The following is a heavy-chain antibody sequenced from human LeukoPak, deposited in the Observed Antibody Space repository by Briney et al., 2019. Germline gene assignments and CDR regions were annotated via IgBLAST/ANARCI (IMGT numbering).Heavy chain of an antibody. Sequence: GGSLRLSCAASGFTFSDYYMSWIRQAPGKGLEWVTYISSNGRTIYYADSVKGRFTISRDNPKHTLHLQMNSLRAQHTAVYYCARDTGYGDYGEWLGPWGQGTLVSVSS. V-gene: IGHV3-11*01. D-gene: IGHD4-17*01. CDR2: ISSNGRTI. CDR3: ARDTGYGDYGEWLGP. J-gene: IGHJ5*02. CDR1: GFTFSDYY.